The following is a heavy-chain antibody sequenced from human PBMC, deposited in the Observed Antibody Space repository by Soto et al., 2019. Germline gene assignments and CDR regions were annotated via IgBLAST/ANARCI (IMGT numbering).Heavy chain of an antibody. CDR3: LWESSEFDY. CDR1: GYSFTSYA. Sequence: QAQLVQSGAEVKKPGASVKVSCKASGYSFTSYAISWVRQAPGQGLEWMGWISAYTGNTKYAPKLQGRVTMTTDTSTXTAYMELRSLRSDDTAVYYGLWESSEFDYWGEGTLVTVSS. CDR2: ISAYTGNT. D-gene: IGHD1-26*01. V-gene: IGHV1-18*01. J-gene: IGHJ4*02.